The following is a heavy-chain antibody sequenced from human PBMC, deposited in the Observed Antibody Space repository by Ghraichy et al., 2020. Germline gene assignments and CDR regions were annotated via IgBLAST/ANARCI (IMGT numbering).Heavy chain of an antibody. V-gene: IGHV3-7*01. CDR1: GFTFSSFW. CDR2: INTDGSGK. J-gene: IGHJ4*02. CDR3: ASNRWG. Sequence: GSLRLSCAASGFTFSSFWMYWVRQAPGKGLEWVANINTDGSGKYYVDSVKGRFTISRDNAKNSLFLLMNSLRVEDTAVYYCASNRWGWGQGTLVTVSS. D-gene: IGHD2/OR15-2a*01.